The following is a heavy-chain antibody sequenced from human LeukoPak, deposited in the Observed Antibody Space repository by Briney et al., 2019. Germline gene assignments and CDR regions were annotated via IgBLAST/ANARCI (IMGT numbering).Heavy chain of an antibody. V-gene: IGHV4-34*01. CDR2: INHSGST. J-gene: IGHJ4*02. CDR3: ARVGGIAAAVYDY. D-gene: IGHD6-13*01. Sequence: SETLSLTCAVYGGSFSGYSWSWIRQPSGKGLGWIGEINHSGSTNYNPSLKSRVTISVDTSKNQFSLKLSSVTAADTAVYYCARVGGIAAAVYDYWGQGTLVTVSS. CDR1: GGSFSGYS.